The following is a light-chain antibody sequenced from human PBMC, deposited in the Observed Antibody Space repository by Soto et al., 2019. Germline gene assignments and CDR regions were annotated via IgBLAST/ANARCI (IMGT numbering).Light chain of an antibody. J-gene: IGKJ1*01. CDR2: ATS. Sequence: EILMTQSPATLSVSPGDSATLSCRASRSVDTDLAWYQQKPGQAPRLRVFATSARATGVPDRFRGSRSGTDFTLTISSLQPEDSATYYCHQYYNRPPWTFGQGTKVEI. CDR3: HQYYNRPPWT. V-gene: IGKV3-15*01. CDR1: RSVDTD.